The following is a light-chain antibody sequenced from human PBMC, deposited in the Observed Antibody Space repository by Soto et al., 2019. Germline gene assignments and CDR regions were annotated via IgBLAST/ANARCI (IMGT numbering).Light chain of an antibody. Sequence: EIVMTQSPATLSVSPGERATLSCRASQGVTTNLAWYQQKPGQAPRLLIYGASNRATGIPARFSGSGSGTEFTLTISILQSEDFAVYYCQQYNTWPLTFGGGTKVEIK. V-gene: IGKV3-15*01. CDR2: GAS. CDR1: QGVTTN. CDR3: QQYNTWPLT. J-gene: IGKJ4*01.